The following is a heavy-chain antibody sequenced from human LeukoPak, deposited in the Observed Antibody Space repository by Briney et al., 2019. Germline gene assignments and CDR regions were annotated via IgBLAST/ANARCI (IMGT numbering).Heavy chain of an antibody. CDR2: ISYDGSNK. CDR1: GFTFSSYA. J-gene: IGHJ4*02. Sequence: GGSLRLSCAASGFTFSSYAMHWVRQAPGKGLEWVAVISYDGSNKYYADSVKGRFTISRDNSKNTLYLQMNSLGAEDTAVYYCARVADFDWLLPLDYWGQGTLVTVSS. V-gene: IGHV3-30-3*01. D-gene: IGHD3-9*01. CDR3: ARVADFDWLLPLDY.